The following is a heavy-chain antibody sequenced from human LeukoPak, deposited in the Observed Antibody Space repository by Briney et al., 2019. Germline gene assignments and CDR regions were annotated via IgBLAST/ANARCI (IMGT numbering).Heavy chain of an antibody. CDR1: GFTFSSYW. CDR2: IKQDGSEK. J-gene: IGHJ4*02. Sequence: GGSLRLSCAASGFTFSSYWMSWVRQAPGKGLEWVANIKQDGSEKYYVDSVKGRFTISRDNAKNSLYLQMSSLRAEDTAVYYCARENGSGSSWYLDYWGQGTLVTVSS. V-gene: IGHV3-7*01. D-gene: IGHD6-13*01. CDR3: ARENGSGSSWYLDY.